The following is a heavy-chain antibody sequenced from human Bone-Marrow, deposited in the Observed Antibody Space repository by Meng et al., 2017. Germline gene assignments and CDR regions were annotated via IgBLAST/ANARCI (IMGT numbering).Heavy chain of an antibody. CDR1: GLTFSAHY. V-gene: IGHV3-11*01. CDR3: ARDSSGAYDY. J-gene: IGHJ4*02. CDR2: ISGSGNTI. Sequence: QVQLVGSGGGLVKPGGSLIVSCSASGLTFSAHYMSWIRQAPGKGLEWVSYISGSGNTIYYADSVKGRFTISRDNADNSLFLQMTSLRAEDTAVYYCARDSSGAYDYWGQGTLVTVSS. D-gene: IGHD1-26*01.